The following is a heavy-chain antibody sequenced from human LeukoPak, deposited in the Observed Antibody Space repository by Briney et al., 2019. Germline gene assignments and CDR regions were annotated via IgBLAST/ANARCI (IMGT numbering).Heavy chain of an antibody. D-gene: IGHD4-17*01. J-gene: IGHJ4*02. CDR1: GFTFSSYE. Sequence: PGGSLRLSCAASGFTFSSYEMNWVCQAPGKGLEWVSYISSSGSTIYYADSVKGRFTISRDNAKNSLYLQMNSLRAEDTAVYYCAREAVTTSLFDYWGQGTLVTVSS. CDR2: ISSSGSTI. CDR3: AREAVTTSLFDY. V-gene: IGHV3-48*03.